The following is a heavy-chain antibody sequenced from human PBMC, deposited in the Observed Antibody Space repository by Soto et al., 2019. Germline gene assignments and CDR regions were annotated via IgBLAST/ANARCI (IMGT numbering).Heavy chain of an antibody. CDR1: GNTFTGYY. J-gene: IGHJ4*02. CDR3: ARRAYYDFWSGYVGLDY. D-gene: IGHD3-3*01. CDR2: INPNSGGT. V-gene: IGHV1-2*02. Sequence: ASVKVSCKASGNTFTGYYMHWVRQAPGQGLEWMGWINPNSGGTNYAQKFQGRVTMTRDTSISTAYMELSRLRSDDTAVYYCARRAYYDFWSGYVGLDYWGQGTLVTVSS.